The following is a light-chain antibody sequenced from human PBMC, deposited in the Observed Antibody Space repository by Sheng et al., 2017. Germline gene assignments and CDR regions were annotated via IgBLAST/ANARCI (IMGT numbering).Light chain of an antibody. J-gene: IGKJ2*03. CDR1: QSVSFN. V-gene: IGKV3-15*01. CDR2: GAS. CDR3: QQYNNWPPYS. Sequence: EIVMTQSPATLSVSPGERATLSCRASQSVSFNLAWYQQRPGQVPRLLIYGASTRVTGIPARFSGSGSGTEFTLTITSLQSEDSAVYYCQQYNNWPPYSFGPGDRSWKS.